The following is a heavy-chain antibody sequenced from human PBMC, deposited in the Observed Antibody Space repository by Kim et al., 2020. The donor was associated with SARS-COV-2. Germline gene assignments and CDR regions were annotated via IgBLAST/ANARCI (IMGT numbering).Heavy chain of an antibody. V-gene: IGHV3-30*01. CDR2: K. J-gene: IGHJ4*02. CDR3: ARERFAALDY. Sequence: KYYADSVKGRFTISRDNSKNTLYLQMNSLRAEDTAVYYCARERFAALDYWGQGTLVTVSS. D-gene: IGHD3-16*01.